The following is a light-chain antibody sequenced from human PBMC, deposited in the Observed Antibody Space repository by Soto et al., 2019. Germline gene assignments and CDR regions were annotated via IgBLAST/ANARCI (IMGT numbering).Light chain of an antibody. CDR2: AAS. J-gene: IGKJ1*01. V-gene: IGKV1-27*01. Sequence: DVQMTQSPSSLSASVGDRVTLTCRASQGISNYLAWYQQKPGKVPKLLIYAASTLQSGVPSRFSGSGSGTDFTFTISSLQPEDVATYYCQSYNSASGWTFGQGTKVEIK. CDR1: QGISNY. CDR3: QSYNSASGWT.